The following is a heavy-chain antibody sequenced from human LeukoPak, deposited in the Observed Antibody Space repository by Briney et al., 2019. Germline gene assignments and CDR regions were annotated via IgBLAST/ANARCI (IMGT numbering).Heavy chain of an antibody. J-gene: IGHJ4*02. CDR3: AVGYYFDY. D-gene: IGHD1-26*01. CDR1: GGSFSGYY. Sequence: SETLSLTCAVYGGSFSGYYWSWIRQPPGKGLEWIGEISHSGSTNYNPSLKSRVTISVDTSKNQFSLKLSSVTAADTAVYYCAVGYYFDYWGQGTLVTVSS. CDR2: ISHSGST. V-gene: IGHV4-34*01.